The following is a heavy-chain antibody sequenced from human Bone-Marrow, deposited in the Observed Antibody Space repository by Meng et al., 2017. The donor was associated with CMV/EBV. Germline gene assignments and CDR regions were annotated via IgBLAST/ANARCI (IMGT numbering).Heavy chain of an antibody. Sequence: ASVKASCKASGYTFTGYYMHWVRQAPGQGLEWMGWINPNSGGTNYAQKFQGRVTMTRDTSISTAYMELSRLRSDDTAVYYCARVGDYYDSSGYWDWGQGTLVTVSS. CDR2: INPNSGGT. D-gene: IGHD3-22*01. V-gene: IGHV1-2*02. J-gene: IGHJ4*02. CDR3: ARVGDYYDSSGYWD. CDR1: GYTFTGYY.